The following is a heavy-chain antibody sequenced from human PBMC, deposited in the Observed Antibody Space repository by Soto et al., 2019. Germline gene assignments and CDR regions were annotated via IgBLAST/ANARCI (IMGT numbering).Heavy chain of an antibody. CDR3: ARKRPPLLWFGELTNWFDP. D-gene: IGHD3-10*01. J-gene: IGHJ5*02. V-gene: IGHV4-34*01. Sequence: SETLSLTCAVYGGSFSGYYWSWIRQPPGKGLEGIGEINHSGSTNYNPSLKSRVTISVDTSKNQFSLKLSSVTAADTAVYYCARKRPPLLWFGELTNWFDPWGQGTLVTVSS. CDR1: GGSFSGYY. CDR2: INHSGST.